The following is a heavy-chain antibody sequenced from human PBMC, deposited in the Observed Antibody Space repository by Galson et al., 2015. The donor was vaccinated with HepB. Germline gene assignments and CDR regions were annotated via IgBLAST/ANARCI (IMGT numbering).Heavy chain of an antibody. CDR3: ARDRSAVYLNWFDP. D-gene: IGHD2-8*02. Sequence: SVKVSCKASGYTFTGYYMHWVRQAPGQGLEWMGWINPNSGGTNYAQKFQGRVTMTRDTSISTAYMELSRLRSDDTAVYYCARDRSAVYLNWFDPWGQGTLVTVSS. CDR2: INPNSGGT. J-gene: IGHJ5*02. CDR1: GYTFTGYY. V-gene: IGHV1-2*02.